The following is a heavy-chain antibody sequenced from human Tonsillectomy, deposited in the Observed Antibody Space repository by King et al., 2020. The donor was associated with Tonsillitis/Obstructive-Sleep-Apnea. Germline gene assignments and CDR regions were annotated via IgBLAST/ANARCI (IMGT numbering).Heavy chain of an antibody. Sequence: ITLQESGPTLVKPTQTLTLTCSFSGFSLSTSGVGVGWIRQPPGKALEWLALIHWDDDKRYSPSLKSRVTITKDTSKNQVVLTMTNMDPVDTATYYCARLYDSSGYSLGLAFDIWGQGTMVTVSS. J-gene: IGHJ3*02. D-gene: IGHD3-22*01. V-gene: IGHV2-5*02. CDR2: IHWDDDK. CDR3: ARLYDSSGYSLGLAFDI. CDR1: GFSLSTSGVG.